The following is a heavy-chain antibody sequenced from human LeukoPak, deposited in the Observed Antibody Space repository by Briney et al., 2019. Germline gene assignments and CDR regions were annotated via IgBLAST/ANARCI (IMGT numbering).Heavy chain of an antibody. Sequence: ASVKVSCKVSGYTLTELSMHWVRQAPGRGLEWMGGFDPEDGETIYAQKFQGRVTMTEDTSTDTAYMELSSLRSEDTAVYFCATDLSSGRDPGFWGQGTLVNV. CDR2: FDPEDGET. CDR1: GYTLTELS. D-gene: IGHD6-19*01. V-gene: IGHV1-24*01. J-gene: IGHJ4*02. CDR3: ATDLSSGRDPGF.